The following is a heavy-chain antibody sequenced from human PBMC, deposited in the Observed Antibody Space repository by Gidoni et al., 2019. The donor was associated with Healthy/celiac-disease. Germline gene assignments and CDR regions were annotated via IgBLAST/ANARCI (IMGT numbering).Heavy chain of an antibody. J-gene: IGHJ6*02. CDR3: ARVPPIVVATYYYYGMDV. CDR2: IIPILGIA. D-gene: IGHD1-26*01. V-gene: IGHV1-69*10. CDR1: GGTFRRYA. Sequence: QVQLVQSGAEVKKPGSSVKVSCKASGGTFRRYAISGVRQAPGQGLECMGGIIPILGIANYAQKFQGRVTITADKSTSTAYMELSSLRSEDTAVYYCARVPPIVVATYYYYGMDVWGQGTTVTVSS.